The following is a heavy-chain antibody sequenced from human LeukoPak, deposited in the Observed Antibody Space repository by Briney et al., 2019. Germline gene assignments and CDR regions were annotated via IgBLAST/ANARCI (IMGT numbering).Heavy chain of an antibody. Sequence: GGSLRLSCAVSGITLSNYGMTWVRQAPGKGLEWVANIKQDGSEKYYVDSVKGRFTISRDNAKNSLYLQMNSLRAEDTAVYYCARPISGAGGYWGQGTLVTVSS. CDR1: GITLSNYG. V-gene: IGHV3-7*01. J-gene: IGHJ4*02. CDR2: IKQDGSEK. D-gene: IGHD7-27*01. CDR3: ARPISGAGGY.